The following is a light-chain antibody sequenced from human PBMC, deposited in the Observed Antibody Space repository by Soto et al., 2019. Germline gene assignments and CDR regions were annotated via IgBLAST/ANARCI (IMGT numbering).Light chain of an antibody. Sequence: IVLTQSPATLSVSPGERATLSCRVSQGIFYYLAWFQQRPGQAPRLLIYRASTRATNIPARFSGSGSGTEFTLTISSLQDEDVAFYYCQQYHNLWTFGQGTKVEIK. CDR2: RAS. CDR1: QGIFYY. J-gene: IGKJ1*01. V-gene: IGKV3-15*01. CDR3: QQYHNLWT.